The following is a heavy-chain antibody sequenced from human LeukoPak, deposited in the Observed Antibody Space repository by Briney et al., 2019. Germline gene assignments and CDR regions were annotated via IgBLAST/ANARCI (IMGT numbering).Heavy chain of an antibody. V-gene: IGHV4-34*01. Sequence: SETLSLTCAVYGGSFSGYYWTWIRQPPGKGLEWIGEISHSGSTSYNPSLKSRVTISVDTSKNQFSLNLSSVTAADTAVYYCARGFLYWSQGTLVTVSS. CDR2: ISHSGST. CDR3: ARGFLY. CDR1: GGSFSGYY. J-gene: IGHJ4*02.